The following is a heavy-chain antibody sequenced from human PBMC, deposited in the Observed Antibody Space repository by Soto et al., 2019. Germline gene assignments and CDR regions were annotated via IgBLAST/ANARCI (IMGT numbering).Heavy chain of an antibody. V-gene: IGHV1-69*12. Sequence: QVQLVQSGAEVKKPGSSVKVSCKASGGTFSTYVISWVRQAPGQGLEWMGGIIPIFGTANYAQKFQGRVRISADESTSSAYMELSSLRSEDTAVYYCARKITFLNPFDYWGQGTLVTVSS. CDR3: ARKITFLNPFDY. D-gene: IGHD3-16*01. J-gene: IGHJ4*02. CDR1: GGTFSTYV. CDR2: IIPIFGTA.